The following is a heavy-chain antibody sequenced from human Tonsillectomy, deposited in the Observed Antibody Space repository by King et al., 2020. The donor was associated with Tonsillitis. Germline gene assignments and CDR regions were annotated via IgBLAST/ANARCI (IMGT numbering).Heavy chain of an antibody. CDR3: ARDLNSASQSFDY. V-gene: IGHV3-21*01. CDR1: EFTFIGNS. CDR2: IISISGYI. Sequence: VQLVESGEALFRPGGSLKFSFQAPEFTFIGNSLNWVRKPPGRGLNGFSPIISISGYIYYADSMKGRFTISRDNAKNSLYLQMNSLRAEDTAVYYCARDLNSASQSFDYWGQGTLVTVSS. D-gene: IGHD6-25*01. J-gene: IGHJ4*02.